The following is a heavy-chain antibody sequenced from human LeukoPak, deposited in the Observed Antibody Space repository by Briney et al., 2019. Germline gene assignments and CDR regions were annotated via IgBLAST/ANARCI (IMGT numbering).Heavy chain of an antibody. Sequence: SETLSLTCTVSGGSTSSYYWSWIRQPPGKGLEWIGYIYYSGSTNYNPSLKSRVTISVDTSKNQFSLKLSSVTAADTAVYYCARGAAVVDTARDFDYWGQGTLVTVSS. D-gene: IGHD3-22*01. CDR2: IYYSGST. V-gene: IGHV4-59*01. J-gene: IGHJ4*02. CDR1: GGSTSSYY. CDR3: ARGAAVVDTARDFDY.